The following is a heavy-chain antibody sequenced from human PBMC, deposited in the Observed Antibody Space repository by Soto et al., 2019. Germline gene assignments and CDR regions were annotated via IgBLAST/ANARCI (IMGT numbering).Heavy chain of an antibody. D-gene: IGHD2-15*01. CDR3: ARYCSGGSCYEGRSSLFDY. J-gene: IGHJ4*02. Sequence: SETLSLTCAVYGGSFSGYYWTWIRQPPGTGLGWIGEINHSGSTNYNPSLKSRVTISVDTSKNQFSLKLSSVTAADTAVYYCARYCSGGSCYEGRSSLFDYWGQGTLVTVSS. V-gene: IGHV4-34*01. CDR2: INHSGST. CDR1: GGSFSGYY.